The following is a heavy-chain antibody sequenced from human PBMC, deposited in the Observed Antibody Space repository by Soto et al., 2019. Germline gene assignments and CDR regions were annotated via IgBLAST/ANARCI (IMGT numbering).Heavy chain of an antibody. CDR1: DGSISGLY. CDR2: IYSSGTS. J-gene: IGHJ6*03. CDR3: ATLRSLYFMDA. Sequence: QVQLQESGPGLVKPSETLSLTCSVSDGSISGLYWTWVRHPPGKGLEWIGWIYSSGTSNYNPTLKSRVTLSVDPSNNQFSLKLSSVTAAGTTIYYCATLRSLYFMDAWGKGTTVTVSS. V-gene: IGHV4-59*08. D-gene: IGHD3-3*01.